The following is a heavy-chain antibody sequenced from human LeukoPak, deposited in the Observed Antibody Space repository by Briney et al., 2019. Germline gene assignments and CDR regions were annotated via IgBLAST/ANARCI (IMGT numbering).Heavy chain of an antibody. Sequence: GASVKVSCKASGYTFTSYYMHWVRQAPGQGLEWMGIINPSGGSTSYAQKFQGRVTMTRDTSISTAYMELSRLRSDDTAVYYCARVVVTATTYYYYYMDVWGKGTTVTVSS. V-gene: IGHV1-46*01. CDR1: GYTFTSYY. D-gene: IGHD2-21*02. CDR3: ARVVVTATTYYYYYMDV. J-gene: IGHJ6*03. CDR2: INPSGGST.